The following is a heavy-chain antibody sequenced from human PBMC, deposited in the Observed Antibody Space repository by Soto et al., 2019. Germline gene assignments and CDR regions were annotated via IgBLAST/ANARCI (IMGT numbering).Heavy chain of an antibody. J-gene: IGHJ4*02. CDR3: ASSNLAYCGGDCYAD. CDR1: GGSISSGDYY. V-gene: IGHV4-30-4*01. Sequence: PSETLSLTCTVSGGSISSGDYYWSWIRQPSGKGLEWIGYIYYSGSTYYNPSLKSRVTISVDTSKNQFSLKLSSVTAADTAVYYCASSNLAYCGGDCYADWGQGTLVTSPQ. D-gene: IGHD2-21*02. CDR2: IYYSGST.